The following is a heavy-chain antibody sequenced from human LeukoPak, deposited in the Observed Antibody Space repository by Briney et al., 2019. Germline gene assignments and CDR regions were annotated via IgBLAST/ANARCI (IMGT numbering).Heavy chain of an antibody. CDR2: IYTSGST. Sequence: SQTLSLTCTVSGGSITSNTDYWSWIRQPAGKGLEWIGRIYTSGSTHYNPSPKTRVTMSVEPSKNQFSLKLGSVTAAAPAVYYCAKAYSNVYYYYYMDVWGKGTTVTVSS. CDR3: AKAYSNVYYYYYMDV. CDR1: GGSITSNTDY. J-gene: IGHJ6*03. V-gene: IGHV4-61*02. D-gene: IGHD4-11*01.